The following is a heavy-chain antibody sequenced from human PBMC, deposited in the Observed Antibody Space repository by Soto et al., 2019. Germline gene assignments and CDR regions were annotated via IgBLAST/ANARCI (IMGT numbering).Heavy chain of an antibody. D-gene: IGHD3-3*01. J-gene: IGHJ6*03. V-gene: IGHV1-3*01. Sequence: ASVKVSCKASGYTFTSYAMHWVRQAPGQRLEWMGWINAGNGNTKYSQKFQGRVTITRDTSASTAYMELSSLRSEDTAVYYCARVPPTIFGVVMYYYMDVWGKGTTVTVS. CDR1: GYTFTSYA. CDR2: INAGNGNT. CDR3: ARVPPTIFGVVMYYYMDV.